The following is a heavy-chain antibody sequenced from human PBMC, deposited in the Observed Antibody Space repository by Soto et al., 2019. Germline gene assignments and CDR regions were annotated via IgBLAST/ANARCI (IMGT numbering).Heavy chain of an antibody. D-gene: IGHD5-12*01. CDR2: ISSSSSYI. CDR1: GFTFSSHS. CDR3: AREDEMATNSYFDY. Sequence: PGGSLRLSCAASGFTFSSHSMNWVRQAPGKGLEWVSSISSSSSYIYYADSVQGRFTISRDNAKKSLYLQMNSLRAEDTAVYYCAREDEMATNSYFDYWGQGTLVTVSS. V-gene: IGHV3-21*01. J-gene: IGHJ4*02.